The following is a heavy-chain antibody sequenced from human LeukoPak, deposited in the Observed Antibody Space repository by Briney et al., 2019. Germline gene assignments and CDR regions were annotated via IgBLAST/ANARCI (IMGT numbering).Heavy chain of an antibody. Sequence: GGSLRLSCAASGFTFSIYCMNWVRQAPGKGLEWVSSISSSSSYIYYADSVKGRFTISRDNAKNSLYLQMNSLRAEDTAVYYCARDMSSGSYYYYNGMDVWGQGTTVIVSS. J-gene: IGHJ6*02. D-gene: IGHD1-26*01. CDR3: ARDMSSGSYYYYNGMDV. V-gene: IGHV3-21*01. CDR2: ISSSSSYI. CDR1: GFTFSIYC.